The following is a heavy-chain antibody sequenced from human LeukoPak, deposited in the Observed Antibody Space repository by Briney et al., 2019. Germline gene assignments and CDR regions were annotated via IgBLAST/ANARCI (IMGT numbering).Heavy chain of an antibody. D-gene: IGHD3-3*01. CDR1: GSTFSTYA. Sequence: GGSLRLSCAASGSTFSTYAMNWVRQAPGKGLEWISYVSSGSSTVYYADSVKGRFTISRDNAKNSLYLQLNSLGGDDTAVYYCARENDFWSGYYLDHWGQGTLVTVSS. J-gene: IGHJ4*02. CDR3: ARENDFWSGYYLDH. CDR2: VSSGSSTV. V-gene: IGHV3-48*04.